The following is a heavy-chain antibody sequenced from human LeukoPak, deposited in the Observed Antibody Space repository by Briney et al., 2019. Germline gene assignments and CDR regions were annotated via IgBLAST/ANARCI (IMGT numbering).Heavy chain of an antibody. CDR3: TREEYGKTGH. Sequence: GGSLRLSCAASGCTFNNYWMSWVRQAPGKGLEWVGDIKQDGSEKYYVDYVKGRFTISRDNAKNSLYLQMNSLRSEDTAVYYCTREEYGKTGHRGQGALVSVSS. CDR1: GCTFNNYW. J-gene: IGHJ1*01. V-gene: IGHV3-7*01. D-gene: IGHD4-17*01. CDR2: IKQDGSEK.